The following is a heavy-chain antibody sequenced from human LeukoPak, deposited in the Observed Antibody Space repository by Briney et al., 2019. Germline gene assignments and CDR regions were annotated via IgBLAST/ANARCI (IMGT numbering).Heavy chain of an antibody. CDR2: IYYSGST. Sequence: SETLSLTCTVSGGSISSSGYYWGWIRQPPGKGLEWIGSIYYSGSTYYNPSLKSRVTISVDTSKNQFSLKLSSVTAADTAVYYCARQPRGYSSSRIDYWGQGTLVTVSS. V-gene: IGHV4-39*01. D-gene: IGHD6-13*01. CDR3: ARQPRGYSSSRIDY. CDR1: GGSISSSGYY. J-gene: IGHJ4*02.